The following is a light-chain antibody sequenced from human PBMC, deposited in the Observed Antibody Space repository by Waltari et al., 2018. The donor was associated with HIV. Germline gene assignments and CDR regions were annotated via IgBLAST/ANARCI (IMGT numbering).Light chain of an antibody. CDR1: QSISSW. Sequence: DFQMTQPPSTLSASVGDKVTITCRASQSISSWLAWYQQKPGKAPNLLIYKASTLEGGVPSRFSGSGSGTEFTLTISSLQPDDFATYYCQQYNSHPYTFGQGTKLEI. J-gene: IGKJ2*01. CDR2: KAS. CDR3: QQYNSHPYT. V-gene: IGKV1-5*03.